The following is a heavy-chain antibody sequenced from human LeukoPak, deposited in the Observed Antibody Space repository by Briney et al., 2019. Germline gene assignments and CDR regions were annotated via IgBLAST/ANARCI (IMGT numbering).Heavy chain of an antibody. CDR1: GFTFSSYG. CDR2: ISYDGSNK. Sequence: GGSLRLSCAASGFTFSSYGMHWVRQAPGKGLEWVAVISYDGSNKYYADSVKGRFTISRDNSKNTLYLQMNSLRAEDTAVYYCAKDPIRFLEWFSSGIDYWGQGTLVTVSS. CDR3: AKDPIRFLEWFSSGIDY. D-gene: IGHD3-3*01. J-gene: IGHJ4*02. V-gene: IGHV3-30*18.